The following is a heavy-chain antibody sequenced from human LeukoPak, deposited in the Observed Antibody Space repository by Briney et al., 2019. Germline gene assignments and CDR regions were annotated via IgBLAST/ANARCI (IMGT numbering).Heavy chain of an antibody. CDR1: GFTFSRYG. Sequence: SGRSLRLSCAASGFTFSRYGMHWVRQAPGKGLEWMAVISFDGSDKYYTDSVKGRFTISRDNAKNSLYLQMNSLRAEDTAVYYCARGGSYGAAFDIWGQGTMVTVSS. J-gene: IGHJ3*02. CDR3: ARGGSYGAAFDI. V-gene: IGHV3-30*03. D-gene: IGHD1-26*01. CDR2: ISFDGSDK.